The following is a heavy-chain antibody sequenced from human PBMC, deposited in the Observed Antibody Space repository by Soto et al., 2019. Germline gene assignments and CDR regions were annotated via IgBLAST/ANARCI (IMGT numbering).Heavy chain of an antibody. CDR2: ISAYNGNT. J-gene: IGHJ6*02. V-gene: IGHV1-18*01. CDR1: GYTFTSYV. CDR3: ARGAVAGTIHYYYYYGMDV. D-gene: IGHD6-19*01. Sequence: ASVKVSCKASGYTFTSYVISWVRQAPGQGLEWMGWISAYNGNTNYAQKLQGRVTMTTDTSTSTAYMELRSLRSDDTAVYYCARGAVAGTIHYYYYYGMDVWGQGTTVTVSS.